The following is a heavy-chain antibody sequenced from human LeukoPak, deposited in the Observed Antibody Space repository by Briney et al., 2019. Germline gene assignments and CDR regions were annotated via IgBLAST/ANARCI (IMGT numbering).Heavy chain of an antibody. CDR2: ISGSGTST. D-gene: IGHD3-3*01. CDR1: GFSIRLYV. V-gene: IGHV3-23*01. J-gene: IGHJ4*02. CDR3: AKGPLYYDFWSGYYTGFDY. Sequence: PGGSLRLSCAASGFSIRLYVMSWVRQAPGKGLEWVSDISGSGTSTHYADSVKGRFTISRDNSKKTLNLQMNSLTAEDTAVYYCAKGPLYYDFWSGYYTGFDYWGQGTLVTVSS.